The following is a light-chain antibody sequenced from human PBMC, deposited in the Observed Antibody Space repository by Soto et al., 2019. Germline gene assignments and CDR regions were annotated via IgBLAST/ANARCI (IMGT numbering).Light chain of an antibody. CDR1: QSISSW. J-gene: IGKJ1*01. Sequence: DIQMTQSPSTLSASVGERVTITCRASQSISSWLAWYQQKPGKAPKLLIYDASSLESGVPSRFSGSGSGTEFTLTISSLQPDDFAAHYCQQYNSYSQTFGQGTKVEIK. CDR3: QQYNSYSQT. V-gene: IGKV1-5*01. CDR2: DAS.